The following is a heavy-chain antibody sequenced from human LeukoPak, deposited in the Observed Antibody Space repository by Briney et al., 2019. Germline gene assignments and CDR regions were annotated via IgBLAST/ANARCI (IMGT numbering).Heavy chain of an antibody. J-gene: IGHJ4*02. CDR2: IYYSGST. V-gene: IGHV4-59*01. D-gene: IGHD5-24*01. CDR3: ARGGADGYNYSPGEYYFDY. CDR1: GGSISSYY. Sequence: PSETLSLTCTVSGGSISSYYWSWIRQPPGKGLEWIGYIYYSGSTNYNPSLKSRVTISVDTSKNQFSLKLSSVTAADTAVYYCARGGADGYNYSPGEYYFDYWGQGTLVTVSS.